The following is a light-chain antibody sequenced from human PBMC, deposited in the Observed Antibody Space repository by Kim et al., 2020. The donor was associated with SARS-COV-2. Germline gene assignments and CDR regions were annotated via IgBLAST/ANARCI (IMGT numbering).Light chain of an antibody. CDR2: KNN. CDR3: ESGDGRLSVGA. J-gene: IGLJ7*01. Sequence: QSVLTQPPSASRTPGQRVTLSCSGTTANLRTHYVYWYQQVPGTAPKLLIYKNNQRPSRGPDRFSGSTSGTSASLAISGLRAEDEADYYCESGDGRLSVGAFGGGTQLTVL. CDR1: TANLRTHY. V-gene: IGLV1-47*01.